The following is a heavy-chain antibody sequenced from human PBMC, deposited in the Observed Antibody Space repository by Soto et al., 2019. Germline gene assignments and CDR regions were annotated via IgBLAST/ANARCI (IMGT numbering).Heavy chain of an antibody. CDR1: GGTFSNYP. CDR2: IIPIFGTV. V-gene: IGHV1-69*13. CDR3: ARPRTVATTKGYDY. D-gene: IGHD1-1*01. J-gene: IGHJ4*02. Sequence: SVKVSCKASGGTFSNYPFTWVRQAPGQGLEWMGGIIPIFGTVTYAQKFQGRVTISADESTSTAYMEMSSLTSEDTAVYYCARPRTVATTKGYDYWGQGTLVTVSS.